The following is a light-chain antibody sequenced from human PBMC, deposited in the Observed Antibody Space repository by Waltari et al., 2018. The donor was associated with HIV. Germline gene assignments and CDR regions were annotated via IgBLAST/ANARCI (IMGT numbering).Light chain of an antibody. V-gene: IGKV3D-20*01. Sequence: ETELTQSAATLSMSPGDSANLAWGASQTVTSEFLAWYQPTPGLAPSLLIDDASNMATGIPDRFSGSGSGTDFTLTISRLEPEDFAVYYCQQYGSSPRAFGPGTEVEIK. CDR3: QQYGSSPRA. J-gene: IGKJ1*01. CDR2: DAS. CDR1: QTVTSEF.